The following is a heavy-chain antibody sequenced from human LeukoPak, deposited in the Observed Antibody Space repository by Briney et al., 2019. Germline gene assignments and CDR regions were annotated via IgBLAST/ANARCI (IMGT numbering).Heavy chain of an antibody. CDR1: GGSISSGSYY. D-gene: IGHD6-13*01. Sequence: SGTLSLTCTVSGGSISSGSYYWSWIRQPAGKGLEWIGRIYTSGSTNYNPSLKSRVTISVDTSKNQFSLKLSSVTAADTAVYYCARDRAAALNWFDPWGQGTLVTVSS. V-gene: IGHV4-61*02. CDR3: ARDRAAALNWFDP. CDR2: IYTSGST. J-gene: IGHJ5*02.